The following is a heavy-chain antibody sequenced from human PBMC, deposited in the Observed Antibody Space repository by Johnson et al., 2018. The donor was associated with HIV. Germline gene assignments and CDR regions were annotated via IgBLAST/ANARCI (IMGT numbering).Heavy chain of an antibody. Sequence: QVQLVESGGGVVQPGRSLRLSCAASGFTFSNYDMDWVRQAPGKGLEWVVGISSGGGKKYYRDSVKGGLTISRDNSNNTLYLQMNSLRTEDSGVYYCARGGYYYDGDGAFDIWGQGTMVTVSS. J-gene: IGHJ3*02. D-gene: IGHD3-22*01. CDR1: GFTFSNYD. CDR2: ISSGGGKK. CDR3: ARGGYYYDGDGAFDI. V-gene: IGHV3-30*03.